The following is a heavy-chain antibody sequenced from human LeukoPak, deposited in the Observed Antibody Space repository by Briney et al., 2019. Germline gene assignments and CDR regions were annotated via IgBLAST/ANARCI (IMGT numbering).Heavy chain of an antibody. J-gene: IGHJ3*02. Sequence: SVKVSCKASGGTFSSYAISWVRQAPGQGLEWMGGIIPVFGTANYAQKFQGRVTITADKSTCTAYMELSSLRSEDTAVYYCARDVFRHYYDSSGYYDAFDIWGQGTMVTVSS. CDR1: GGTFSSYA. CDR2: IIPVFGTA. D-gene: IGHD3-22*01. CDR3: ARDVFRHYYDSSGYYDAFDI. V-gene: IGHV1-69*06.